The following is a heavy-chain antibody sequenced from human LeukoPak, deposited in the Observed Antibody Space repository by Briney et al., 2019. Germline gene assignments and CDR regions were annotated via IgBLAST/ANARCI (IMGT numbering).Heavy chain of an antibody. V-gene: IGHV3-30*18. CDR2: ISYDGSNK. Sequence: PGRSLRLSCAASGFTFSNYGMHWVRQAPGKGLEWVAIISYDGSNKYYTDSVKGRFTISRDNSKNTLYLQMNSLRAEDTAAYYCAKVSLRWWGYVDYWGQGTLVTVSS. J-gene: IGHJ4*02. CDR1: GFTFSNYG. D-gene: IGHD4-23*01. CDR3: AKVSLRWWGYVDY.